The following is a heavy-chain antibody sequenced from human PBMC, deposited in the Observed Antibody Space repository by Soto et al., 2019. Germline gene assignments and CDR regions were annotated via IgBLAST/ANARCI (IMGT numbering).Heavy chain of an antibody. CDR2: IWYDGSNK. CDR3: AGLGHFDLQYYFDY. CDR1: GFAFSSYG. Sequence: GGPLRPSCVASGFAFSSYGMHWVRQAPGKGLEWVAVIWYDGSNKYYADSVKGRFTISRDNSKNTLYLQMNSLRAEDTAVYYCAGLGHFDLQYYFDYWGQGTLVTVSS. V-gene: IGHV3-33*01. D-gene: IGHD3-9*01. J-gene: IGHJ4*02.